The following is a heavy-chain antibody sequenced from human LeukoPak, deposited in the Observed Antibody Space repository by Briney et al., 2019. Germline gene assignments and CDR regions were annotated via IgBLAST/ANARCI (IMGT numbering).Heavy chain of an antibody. Sequence: PGGSLRLSCAASGFTFSSYSMNWVRQAPGKGLEWVSSVSSSSSYIYYADSVKGRFTISRDNSKNTLYLQMNSLRAEDTAVYYCAKMQRIVGATEGGTNWFDPWGQGTLVTVSS. CDR2: VSSSSSYI. CDR3: AKMQRIVGATEGGTNWFDP. J-gene: IGHJ5*02. V-gene: IGHV3-21*04. CDR1: GFTFSSYS. D-gene: IGHD1-26*01.